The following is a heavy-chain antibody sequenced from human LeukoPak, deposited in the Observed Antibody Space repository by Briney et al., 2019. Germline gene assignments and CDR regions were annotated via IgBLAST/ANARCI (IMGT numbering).Heavy chain of an antibody. V-gene: IGHV1-2*02. CDR1: GYSFSDNY. CDR2: INPNSGDT. Sequence: ASVKVSCKTSGYSFSDNYMHWVRQAPGQGLEWMGWINPNSGDTNYAQKFQGRVTMTKDASISTVYLELSRLRSDDTAVYYCAREVYGDSSFDYWGQGTLATVSS. D-gene: IGHD4-17*01. CDR3: AREVYGDSSFDY. J-gene: IGHJ4*02.